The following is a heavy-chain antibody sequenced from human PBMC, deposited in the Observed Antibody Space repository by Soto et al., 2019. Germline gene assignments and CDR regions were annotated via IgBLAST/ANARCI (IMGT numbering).Heavy chain of an antibody. CDR1: GYTFTSYW. V-gene: IGHV5-10-1*01. Sequence: PGESLKISCKGSGYTFTSYWINWVRQMPGKGLEWMGRIDPSDSYTNYSPSFQGHVTISADKSISTAYLQWDSLKASDTAMYYCARRLKDGNGMDVWGQGTTVTVS. CDR2: IDPSDSYT. CDR3: ARRLKDGNGMDV. J-gene: IGHJ6*02. D-gene: IGHD2-15*01.